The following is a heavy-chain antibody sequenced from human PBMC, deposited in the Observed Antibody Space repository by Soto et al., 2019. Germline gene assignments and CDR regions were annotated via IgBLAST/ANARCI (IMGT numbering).Heavy chain of an antibody. J-gene: IGHJ5*02. CDR1: GYSFTNYW. CDR2: IYPGDSDT. V-gene: IGHV5-51*01. CDR3: ARQGTTIFEDWFDP. D-gene: IGHD3-3*01. Sequence: GESLKISCKGSGYSFTNYWIGWVRQMPGKGLEWMGIIYPGDSDTRYSPSFQGQVTISADKAISTAYLQWSTLKASDTAMYYCARQGTTIFEDWFDPWGQGTLVTVSS.